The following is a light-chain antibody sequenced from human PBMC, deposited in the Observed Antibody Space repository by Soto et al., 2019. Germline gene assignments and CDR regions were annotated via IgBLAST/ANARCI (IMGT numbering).Light chain of an antibody. CDR2: SAS. CDR3: QQYNSDPRT. Sequence: EIQMTQDPASRPATVVDRVIITCRASQGISNYLAWYQQKPGKVPKLLIYSASTLQSGVPSRFSGSGSGIDFTLTISSLQPEDVESYYCQQYNSDPRTFGPGTKVDIK. V-gene: IGKV1-27*01. J-gene: IGKJ3*01. CDR1: QGISNY.